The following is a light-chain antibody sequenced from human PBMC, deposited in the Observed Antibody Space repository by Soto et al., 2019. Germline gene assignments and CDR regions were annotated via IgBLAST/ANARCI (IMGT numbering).Light chain of an antibody. CDR3: QHYGSSPLT. V-gene: IGKV3-20*01. J-gene: IGKJ4*01. Sequence: EIVLTQSPGTLSLSPGERATLSCRASQGIAGSYLAWYRQNPGQPPRRLIYAASNSATGIPDRFSGSGSGTDFNLTISRLEPEDVAVDYCQHYGSSPLTFGGGTKVEIK. CDR2: AAS. CDR1: QGIAGSY.